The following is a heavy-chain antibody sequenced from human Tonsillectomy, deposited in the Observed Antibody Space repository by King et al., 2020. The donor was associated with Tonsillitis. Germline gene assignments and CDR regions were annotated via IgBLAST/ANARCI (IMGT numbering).Heavy chain of an antibody. CDR1: GFTFDDYG. V-gene: IGHV3-20*01. CDR3: ARVPYYDFLSGYSDY. J-gene: IGHJ4*02. Sequence: VQLVESGGGVVRPGGSLRLSCAASGFTFDDYGMSWVRQAPGKGLEWVSIINWNGGRIDYADSVKGRFTISRDNAKNSLYLQMNSLRVEDTAFYHCARVPYYDFLSGYSDYWGQGPRVSVSS. CDR2: INWNGGRI. D-gene: IGHD3-9*01.